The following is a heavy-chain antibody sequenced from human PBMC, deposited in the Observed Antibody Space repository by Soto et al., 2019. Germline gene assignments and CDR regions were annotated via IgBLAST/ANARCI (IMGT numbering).Heavy chain of an antibody. Sequence: QITLKESGPTLVKPTQTLKLTCTFSGLSLSTSGVGVGWIRQPPGKALEGLALIYWDDDKPYSPSPKSRLNNNKDTPKNQVDLTMTHMNPVDTATYYCAHTIPLPYSSSSRGAFDIWGQGTMVTVSS. J-gene: IGHJ3*02. CDR1: GLSLSTSGVG. V-gene: IGHV2-5*02. D-gene: IGHD6-6*01. CDR2: IYWDDDK. CDR3: AHTIPLPYSSSSRGAFDI.